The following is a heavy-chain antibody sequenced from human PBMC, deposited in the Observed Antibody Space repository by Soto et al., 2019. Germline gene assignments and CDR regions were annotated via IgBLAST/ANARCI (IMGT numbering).Heavy chain of an antibody. CDR1: GYTFTNFG. D-gene: IGHD3-22*01. J-gene: IGHJ4*01. V-gene: IGHV1-18*01. CDR2: ISAYNGNT. CDR3: ARGGTPYYYDSSGWPSFDY. Sequence: ASVKVSCKASGYTFTNFGISWVRQAPGQGLEWMGWISAYNGNTNYAQNFQGRVTMTTDTSTSTAYMELRSLRSDDTAVYYCARGGTPYYYDSSGWPSFDYWG.